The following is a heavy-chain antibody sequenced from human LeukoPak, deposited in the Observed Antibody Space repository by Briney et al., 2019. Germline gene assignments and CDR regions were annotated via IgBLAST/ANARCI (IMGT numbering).Heavy chain of an antibody. V-gene: IGHV3-30*18. J-gene: IGHJ3*02. CDR3: AKETLSSGYFADAFDI. Sequence: GGSLRLSCAASGFTFSSYGMHWVRQAPGKGLEWVAVISYDGSNKYYADSVKGRFTISRDNSKNTLYLQMNSLRAEDTAVYYCAKETLSSGYFADAFDIWGQGTMVTVSS. CDR2: ISYDGSNK. D-gene: IGHD3-22*01. CDR1: GFTFSSYG.